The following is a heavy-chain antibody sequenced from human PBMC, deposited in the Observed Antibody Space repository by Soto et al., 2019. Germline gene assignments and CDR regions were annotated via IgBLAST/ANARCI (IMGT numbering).Heavy chain of an antibody. CDR2: IYHSGST. D-gene: IGHD6-6*01. CDR3: ARGFIAARPDAWAKWFDT. Sequence: TLSLPCAVSGGSISSGCYSWSWIRQPPGKGLEWIVYIYHSGSTYYNPSLKSRVTISVDRSKNQFSLKLSSVTAADTAVYYCARGFIAARPDAWAKWFDTWGQGTLVTVSS. CDR1: GGSISSGCYS. J-gene: IGHJ5*02. V-gene: IGHV4-30-2*01.